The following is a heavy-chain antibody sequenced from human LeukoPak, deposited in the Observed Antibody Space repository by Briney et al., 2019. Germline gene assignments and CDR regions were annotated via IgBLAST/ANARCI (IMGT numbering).Heavy chain of an antibody. D-gene: IGHD4-11*01. J-gene: IGHJ6*02. CDR3: AKDTLGYSNYYYYYGMDV. V-gene: IGHV3-11*06. Sequence: GGSLRLSCAASGFTFSDYYMSWIRQAPGKGLEWVSYISSSSSYTNYADSVKGRFTISRDNAKNSLYLQMNSLRAEDTAVYYCAKDTLGYSNYYYYYGMDVWGQGTTVTVSS. CDR1: GFTFSDYY. CDR2: ISSSSSYT.